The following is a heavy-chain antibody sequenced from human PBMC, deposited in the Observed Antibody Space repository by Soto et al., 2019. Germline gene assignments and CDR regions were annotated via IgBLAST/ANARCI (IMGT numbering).Heavy chain of an antibody. J-gene: IGHJ4*02. CDR2: ISDSGGST. D-gene: IGHD2-2*02. CDR3: ANDRGCSNTNCYTSELDY. Sequence: PGGSLRLSCAASGFIFSNFAMNWVRQAPGKGLEWVSRISDSGGSTYYADSVKGRFTISRDNSKNTLYLQMNSLRAEDTAVYYCANDRGCSNTNCYTSELDYWGQGTLVAVSS. V-gene: IGHV3-23*01. CDR1: GFIFSNFA.